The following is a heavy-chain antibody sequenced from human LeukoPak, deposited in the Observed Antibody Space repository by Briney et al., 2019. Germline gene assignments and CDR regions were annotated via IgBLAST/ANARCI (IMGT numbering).Heavy chain of an antibody. V-gene: IGHV1-69*13. Sequence: GASVTVSCKASGGTFSSYATSWVRQAPGQGLEWMGGIIPIFGTANYAQKFQGRVTITADESTSTAYMELSSLRSEDTAVYYCARDDCGGDCYLGYWGQGTLVTVSS. CDR2: IIPIFGTA. D-gene: IGHD2-21*02. CDR1: GGTFSSYA. CDR3: ARDDCGGDCYLGY. J-gene: IGHJ4*02.